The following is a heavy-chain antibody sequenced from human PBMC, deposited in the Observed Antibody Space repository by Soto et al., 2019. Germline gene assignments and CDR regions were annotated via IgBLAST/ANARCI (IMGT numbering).Heavy chain of an antibody. V-gene: IGHV4-59*01. J-gene: IGHJ6*02. CDR1: GGSISSYY. CDR3: ARDGYTGTPNYYYGMDV. Sequence: QVQLQESGPGLVKPSETLSLTCTVSGGSISSYYWSWIRQPPGKGLEWIGYIYYNGNTNYNPSLKSRVTISVDTSKNQFSLKLSSVTAADTAVYYCARDGYTGTPNYYYGMDVWGQGTTVTVSS. D-gene: IGHD4-4*01. CDR2: IYYNGNT.